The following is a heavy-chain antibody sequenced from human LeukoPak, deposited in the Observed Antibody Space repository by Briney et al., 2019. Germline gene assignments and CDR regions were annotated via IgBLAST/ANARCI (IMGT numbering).Heavy chain of an antibody. CDR1: GFTFSTFW. Sequence: GGSLRVSCAASGFTFSTFWMSWVRQAPGKGLGWVANINQDGSEKYYVGSMKGRFTVSRDNAKNSLYLQMDSLRAEDTAVYNCARGGTFVSDYWGQGTLVTVSS. CDR2: INQDGSEK. V-gene: IGHV3-7*01. D-gene: IGHD1-1*01. CDR3: ARGGTFVSDY. J-gene: IGHJ4*02.